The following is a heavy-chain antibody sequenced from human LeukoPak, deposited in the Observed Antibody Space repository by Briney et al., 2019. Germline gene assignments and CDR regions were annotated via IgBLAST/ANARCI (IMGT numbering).Heavy chain of an antibody. CDR1: GFTFSSYA. Sequence: GGSLRLSCAASGFTFSSYAMSWVRQAPGKGLEWVSGTSGSGGSTYYADSVKGRFTISRDNSKNTLYLQMNSLRGEDTAVYYCAKVSNDYGDYVFDYWGQGTLVTVSS. CDR3: AKVSNDYGDYVFDY. V-gene: IGHV3-23*01. J-gene: IGHJ4*02. D-gene: IGHD4-17*01. CDR2: TSGSGGST.